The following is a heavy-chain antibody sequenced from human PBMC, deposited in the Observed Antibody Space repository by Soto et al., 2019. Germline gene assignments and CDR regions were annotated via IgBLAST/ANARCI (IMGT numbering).Heavy chain of an antibody. D-gene: IGHD4-4*01. CDR1: GGSISSGDYY. CDR3: ASSVTTGLFDY. CDR2: IYYSGST. J-gene: IGHJ4*02. Sequence: KTSETLSLTCTVSGGSISSGDYYWSWIRQPPGKGLEWIGYIYYSGSTYYNPSLKSRVTISVDTSKNQFSLKLSSVTAADTAVYYCASSVTTGLFDYWGQGTLVTVSS. V-gene: IGHV4-30-4*01.